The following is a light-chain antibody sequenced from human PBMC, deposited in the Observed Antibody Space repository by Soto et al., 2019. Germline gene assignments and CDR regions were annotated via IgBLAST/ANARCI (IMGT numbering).Light chain of an antibody. Sequence: QSVLTQPPSASGTPGQRVPISCSGSSSNIGTNTVNWYQQLPGTAPKLLIYSNDQRPSGVPDRFSGSKSGTSAFLAISGLQSEDEADYYCAAWDDSLNGWVFGGGTKLTVL. V-gene: IGLV1-44*01. CDR2: SND. J-gene: IGLJ3*02. CDR3: AAWDDSLNGWV. CDR1: SSNIGTNT.